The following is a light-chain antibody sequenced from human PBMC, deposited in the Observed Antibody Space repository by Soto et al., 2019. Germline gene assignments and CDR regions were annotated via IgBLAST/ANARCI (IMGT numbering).Light chain of an antibody. J-gene: IGKJ4*01. CDR3: QQYGSSPPLT. V-gene: IGKV3-20*01. CDR1: QSVISNY. Sequence: EIGMTQSPATLSVSPGERATLSCRAIQSVISNYLAWYQQKPGQPPRLLIYGASSRATGIPDRSSGSGSGTDFTLTISRLEPEDFVVYYCQQYGSSPPLTFGGGTKVDI. CDR2: GAS.